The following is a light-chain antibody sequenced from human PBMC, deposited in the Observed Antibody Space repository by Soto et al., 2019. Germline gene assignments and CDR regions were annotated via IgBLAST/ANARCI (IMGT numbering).Light chain of an antibody. CDR1: QSISSW. V-gene: IGKV1-5*01. Sequence: SHITQSPSTLSSSVGDRVTITCRASQSISSWLAWYQQKPGKAPKLLISDASSLKSGVPSRFSGSGSATEFTLTISSLQPDDFASYYCQQYNSYSWTFGQGTKVDIK. CDR2: DAS. J-gene: IGKJ1*01. CDR3: QQYNSYSWT.